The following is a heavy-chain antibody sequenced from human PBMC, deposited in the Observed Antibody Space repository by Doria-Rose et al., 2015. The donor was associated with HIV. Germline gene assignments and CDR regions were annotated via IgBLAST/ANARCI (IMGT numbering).Heavy chain of an antibody. CDR2: INQRGTT. CDR3: ARGRRVLTPAVNFDS. CDR1: GESFTNYY. Sequence: SLTCAVYGESFTNYYWTWIRQPPGKGLQWIGEINQRGTTNYNPSLESRVTMSIDTSKNQFSLNLTSVTAADTAIYYSARGRRVLTPAVNFDSWSQGTLVTVSS. J-gene: IGHJ4*02. V-gene: IGHV4-34*01. D-gene: IGHD2-2*01.